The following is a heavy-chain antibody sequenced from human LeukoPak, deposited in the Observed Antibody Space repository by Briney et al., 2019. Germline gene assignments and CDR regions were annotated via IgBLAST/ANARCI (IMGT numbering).Heavy chain of an antibody. CDR1: GFTFSSYS. CDR2: ISSGSSTI. J-gene: IGHJ6*03. Sequence: GGSLRLSCAASGFTFSSYSMNWVRQAPGKGLEWVSYISSGSSTIYYADSVKGRFTISRDNAKNSLYLQMNSLRAEDTAVYYCARDPAGSGPYYYYYYMDVWGKGTTVTVSS. D-gene: IGHD3-10*01. V-gene: IGHV3-48*01. CDR3: ARDPAGSGPYYYYYYMDV.